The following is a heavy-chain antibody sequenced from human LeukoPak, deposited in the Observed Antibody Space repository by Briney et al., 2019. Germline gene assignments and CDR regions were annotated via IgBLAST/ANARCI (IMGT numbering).Heavy chain of an antibody. D-gene: IGHD6-13*01. Sequence: ASVKVSCKASGYTFTSYYMHWVRQAPGQGLEWMGIINPSGGSTSYAQKFQGRVTMTRDTSTSTVYMELSSLRSEDTAVYYCARRSGSSWYHWYFDLWGRGTLVTVSS. CDR1: GYTFTSYY. CDR3: ARRSGSSWYHWYFDL. CDR2: INPSGGST. V-gene: IGHV1-46*01. J-gene: IGHJ2*01.